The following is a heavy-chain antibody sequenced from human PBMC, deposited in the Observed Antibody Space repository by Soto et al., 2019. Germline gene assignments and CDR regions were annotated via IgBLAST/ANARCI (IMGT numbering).Heavy chain of an antibody. Sequence: EVQLVESGGDLVQPGGSLTLSCAASGFTFSSYWMHWVRQAPGKGLVWVSRIKSDGSGTMYADSVKGRLTISRDNARNXXYLQRYRLRVEDTAVYFGVRGDGAESDGHGYLGRHWGQGTLVTVSS. CDR1: GFTFSSYW. V-gene: IGHV3-74*03. CDR3: VRGDGAESDGHGYLGRH. D-gene: IGHD5-18*01. CDR2: IKSDGSGT. J-gene: IGHJ4*02.